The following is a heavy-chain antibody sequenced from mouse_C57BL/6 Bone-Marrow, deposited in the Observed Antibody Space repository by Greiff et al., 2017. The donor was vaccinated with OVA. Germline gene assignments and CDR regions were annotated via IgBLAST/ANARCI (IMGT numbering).Heavy chain of an antibody. CDR3: TRRWYYGSSYGWYFDV. CDR2: IYPGNSDT. D-gene: IGHD1-1*01. Sequence: VQLQQSGTVLARPGASVKMSCKTSGYTFTSYWMHWVKQRPGQGLEWIGAIYPGNSDTSYNQKFKGKAKLTAVPSASTAYMELSSLTNEDSAVYYGTRRWYYGSSYGWYFDVWGTGNTVTVTS. J-gene: IGHJ1*03. V-gene: IGHV1-5*01. CDR1: GYTFTSYW.